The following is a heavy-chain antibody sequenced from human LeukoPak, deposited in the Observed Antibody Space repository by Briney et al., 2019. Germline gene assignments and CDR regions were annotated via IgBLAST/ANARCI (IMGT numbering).Heavy chain of an antibody. CDR3: ARTNQISETAFDI. CDR2: IYYSGST. V-gene: IGHV4-39*07. J-gene: IGHJ3*02. D-gene: IGHD1-14*01. Sequence: SETLSLTCTVSGVCISSSSYYWGWIRQPPGKGLEWIGSIYYSGSTYYNPSVKSRVTISVDTSKNQFSLKLSSVTAADTAVYYCARTNQISETAFDIWGQGTMVIVSS. CDR1: GVCISSSSYY.